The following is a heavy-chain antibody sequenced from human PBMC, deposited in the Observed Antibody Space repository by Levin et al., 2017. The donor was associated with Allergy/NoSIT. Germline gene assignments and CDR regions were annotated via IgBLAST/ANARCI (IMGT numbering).Heavy chain of an antibody. D-gene: IGHD6-13*01. CDR3: ASPRTIAAAGFDY. Sequence: GGSLRLSCAASGFTFSSYAMHWVRQAPGKGLEWVAVISYDGSNKYYADSVKGRFTISRDNSKKTLYLQMNSLRAEDTAVYYCASPRTIAAAGFDYWGQGTLVTVAS. CDR2: ISYDGSNK. V-gene: IGHV3-30*04. CDR1: GFTFSSYA. J-gene: IGHJ4*02.